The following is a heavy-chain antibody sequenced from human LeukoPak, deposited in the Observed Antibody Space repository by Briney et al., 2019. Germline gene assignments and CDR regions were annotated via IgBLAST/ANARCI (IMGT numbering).Heavy chain of an antibody. Sequence: GGSLRLSCAASGFTFSRSAMTWVRQGPGTGLEFIASIIYSGGATYYADSVKGRFTISRDNSKNTLYLQMNSLRAEDTALYYCAKDGLYYDGSEHVYYFDSWGQGTLVTVSS. CDR3: AKDGLYYDGSEHVYYFDS. CDR1: GFTFSRSA. CDR2: IIYSGGAT. J-gene: IGHJ4*02. V-gene: IGHV3-23*01. D-gene: IGHD3-22*01.